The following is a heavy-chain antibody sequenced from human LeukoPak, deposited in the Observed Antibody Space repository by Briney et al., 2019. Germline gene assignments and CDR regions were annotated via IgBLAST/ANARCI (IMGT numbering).Heavy chain of an antibody. D-gene: IGHD2/OR15-2a*01. CDR2: ISSNGGST. Sequence: GGSLRLSCAASGFTFSSYWMHWVRQAPGKGLEYVSAISSNGGSTYYANSVKGRFTISRDNSKNTLYLQMGSLRAEDMAVYYCASFHDDAFDIWGQGTMVTVSS. J-gene: IGHJ3*02. CDR1: GFTFSSYW. CDR3: ASFHDDAFDI. V-gene: IGHV3-64*01.